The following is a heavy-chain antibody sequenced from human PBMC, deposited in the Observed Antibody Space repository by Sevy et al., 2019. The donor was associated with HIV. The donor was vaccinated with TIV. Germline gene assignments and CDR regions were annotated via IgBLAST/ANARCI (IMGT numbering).Heavy chain of an antibody. J-gene: IGHJ4*02. Sequence: GGSLRLSCTASGFTFSSYSMNWVRQAPGKGLEWVSYISSSSSTIYYAASVKGRFTSSRDNAKNSLYLQMNSLRDEDTAMYYCATTYSSGWYYFDYWGQGPLVTVSS. CDR2: ISSSSSTI. D-gene: IGHD6-19*01. CDR3: ATTYSSGWYYFDY. V-gene: IGHV3-48*02. CDR1: GFTFSSYS.